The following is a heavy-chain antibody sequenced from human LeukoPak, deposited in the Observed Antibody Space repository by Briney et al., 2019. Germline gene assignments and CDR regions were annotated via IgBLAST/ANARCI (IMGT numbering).Heavy chain of an antibody. J-gene: IGHJ5*02. CDR1: GGSISSGDYY. Sequence: SQTLSLTCTVSGGSISSGDYYWSWLRQPPGTGLEWIGHIYYSGSTYYNPSLKSRVTISVDTSKNQFSLKLSPVTAADTAVYYCAAQRDGWFDPWGQGTLVTVSS. V-gene: IGHV4-30-4*01. CDR3: AAQRDGWFDP. CDR2: IYYSGST. D-gene: IGHD5-24*01.